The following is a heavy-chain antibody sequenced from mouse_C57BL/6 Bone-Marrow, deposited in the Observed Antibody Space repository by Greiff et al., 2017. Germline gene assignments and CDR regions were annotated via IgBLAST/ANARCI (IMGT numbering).Heavy chain of an antibody. V-gene: IGHV5-9*01. CDR2: ISGGGGNT. D-gene: IGHD3-2*01. CDR3: ARRQVWFAY. CDR1: GFTFSSYT. Sequence: EVKLVESGGGLVKPGGSLKLSCAASGFTFSSYTMSWVRQTPEKRLEWVATISGGGGNTYYPDSVKGRFTISRDNANNTLYLQMSSLRSEDTALYYCARRQVWFAYWGQGTLVTVSA. J-gene: IGHJ3*01.